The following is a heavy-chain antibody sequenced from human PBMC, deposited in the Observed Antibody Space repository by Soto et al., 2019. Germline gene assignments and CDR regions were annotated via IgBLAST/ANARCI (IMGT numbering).Heavy chain of an antibody. CDR3: ARDRVAPIDLYGMDV. D-gene: IGHD2-2*01. CDR1: GGSIGGYD. V-gene: IGHV4-59*01. CDR2: IYYSGST. J-gene: IGHJ6*02. Sequence: PSETLCLTCSVAGGSIGGYDGSWIRQHPGKGLEWIGYIYYSGSTNYNPSLKSRVTISVDTSKNQFSLKLSSVTAADTAVYYCARDRVAPIDLYGMDVWGQGTTVTVSS.